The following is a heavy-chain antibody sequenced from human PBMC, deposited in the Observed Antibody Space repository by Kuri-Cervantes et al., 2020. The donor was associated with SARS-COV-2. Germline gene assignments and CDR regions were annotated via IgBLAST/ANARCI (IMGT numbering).Heavy chain of an antibody. D-gene: IGHD2-15*01. Sequence: GGSLRLSCAASGFTFSDYYMSWIRQAPGKGLEWVSYISSSGSTIYYADSVKGRFTISRDNAKNSLYLQMNSLRAEDMAVYYCARTGLPGWYYYYGMDVWGQGTTVTVSS. CDR1: GFTFSDYY. J-gene: IGHJ6*02. V-gene: IGHV3-11*01. CDR3: ARTGLPGWYYYYGMDV. CDR2: ISSSGSTI.